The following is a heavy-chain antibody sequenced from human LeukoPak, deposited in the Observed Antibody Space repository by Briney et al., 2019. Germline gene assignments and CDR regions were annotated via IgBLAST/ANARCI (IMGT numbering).Heavy chain of an antibody. CDR3: ARADAIAVADFDY. CDR1: GDSVSSNSAA. D-gene: IGHD6-19*01. J-gene: IGHJ4*02. CDR2: TYYRSKWYN. Sequence: SQTLSLTCAISGDSVSSNSAAWNCIRQSPSRGLEWLGRTYYRSKWYNDYAVSVKSRITINPDTSKNQFSLQLNSVTPEDTAVYYCARADAIAVADFDYWGQGTLVTVSS. V-gene: IGHV6-1*01.